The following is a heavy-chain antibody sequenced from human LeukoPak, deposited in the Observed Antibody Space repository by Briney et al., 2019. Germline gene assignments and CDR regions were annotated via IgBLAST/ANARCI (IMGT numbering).Heavy chain of an antibody. D-gene: IGHD4-17*01. CDR3: AALEDYGDYEFVH. Sequence: ALVKVSCKVSGYTLTELSMHWVRQAPGKGLEWMGGFDPEDGETIYAQKFQGRVTMTEDTSTDTAYMELSSLRSEDTAVYYCAALEDYGDYEFVHWGQGTLVTVSS. V-gene: IGHV1-24*01. CDR1: GYTLTELS. CDR2: FDPEDGET. J-gene: IGHJ4*02.